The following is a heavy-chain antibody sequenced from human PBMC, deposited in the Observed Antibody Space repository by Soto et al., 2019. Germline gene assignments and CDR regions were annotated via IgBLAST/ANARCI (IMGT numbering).Heavy chain of an antibody. D-gene: IGHD3-10*01. J-gene: IGHJ4*02. Sequence: QVQLVESGGGVVQPGRSLRLSCAASGFAFSSYAMHWVRQAPGKGLEWVAVISYDGSNKYYADSVKGRFTISRDNSKNTLYPQMNSLRAEDTAVYYCARDLSGSGDWGQGTLVTVSS. V-gene: IGHV3-30-3*01. CDR1: GFAFSSYA. CDR3: ARDLSGSGD. CDR2: ISYDGSNK.